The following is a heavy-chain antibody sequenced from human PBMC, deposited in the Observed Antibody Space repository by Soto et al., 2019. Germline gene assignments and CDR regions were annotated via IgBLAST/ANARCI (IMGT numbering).Heavy chain of an antibody. J-gene: IGHJ6*03. D-gene: IGHD3-22*01. Sequence: SETLSLTCAVSGASTNTYYWSWIRQPPGKGLEWIGYFYYSGLTNYNPSLKSRVTISLDTSKNQFSLKLSSVTAADTAVYFCARGNTHGYYYMDVWGRGTTVTVSS. V-gene: IGHV4-59*08. CDR1: GASTNTYY. CDR3: ARGNTHGYYYMDV. CDR2: FYYSGLT.